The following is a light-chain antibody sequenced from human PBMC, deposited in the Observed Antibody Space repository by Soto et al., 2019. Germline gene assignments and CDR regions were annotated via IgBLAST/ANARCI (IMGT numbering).Light chain of an antibody. CDR3: QQSYITLRT. CDR1: QSISSY. V-gene: IGKV1-39*01. CDR2: AAS. Sequence: DIQMTQSPSSLSASVRDRVTITCRGSQSISSYLNWYQQKPGKAPKLLIYAASSLQSGVPSRFSGSGSGTDFTLTISSLQPEDFATYYCQQSYITLRTFGQGTKVDI. J-gene: IGKJ1*01.